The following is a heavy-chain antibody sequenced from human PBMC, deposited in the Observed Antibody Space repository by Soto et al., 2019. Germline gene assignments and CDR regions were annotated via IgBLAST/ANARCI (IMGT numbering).Heavy chain of an antibody. CDR3: ASEKTKFDY. CDR2: INPNSGGT. CDR1: GYIFTDYY. V-gene: IGHV1-2*02. Sequence: ASVNFSCKTSGYIFTDYYMHLVRQAPGQGLEWMGWINPNSGGTNYAQKFQGRVTMTTDTSISIAYLDLANLTFDDTAVYYCASEKTKFDYWGQGTLVPVSS. J-gene: IGHJ4*02.